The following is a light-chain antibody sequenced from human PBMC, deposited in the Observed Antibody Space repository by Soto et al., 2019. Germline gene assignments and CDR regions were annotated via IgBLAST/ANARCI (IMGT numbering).Light chain of an antibody. Sequence: EIVMTQSPATLSVSPGERATLSCRASQSVAGNLAWYQQKPGQAPRLLIYGASTRATGIPARFSGSGSGTEFTLTISSLQSEDFAVYYWQQYNNWPPITFGGGTKVEIK. J-gene: IGKJ4*01. CDR2: GAS. CDR1: QSVAGN. CDR3: QQYNNWPPIT. V-gene: IGKV3-15*01.